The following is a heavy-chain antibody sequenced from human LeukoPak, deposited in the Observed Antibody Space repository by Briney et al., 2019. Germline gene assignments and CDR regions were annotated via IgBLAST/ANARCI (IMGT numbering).Heavy chain of an antibody. CDR3: ARLTIIAVAGTSDY. CDR1: GGSISSSSYY. V-gene: IGHV4-39*01. D-gene: IGHD6-19*01. Sequence: SETLSLTCTVSGGSISSSSYYWGWIRQPPGKGLEWIGSIYYSGSTYYNPSLKSRVTISVDTSKNQFSLKLSSVTAADTAVYYCARLTIIAVAGTSDYWGQGTLVTVSS. CDR2: IYYSGST. J-gene: IGHJ4*02.